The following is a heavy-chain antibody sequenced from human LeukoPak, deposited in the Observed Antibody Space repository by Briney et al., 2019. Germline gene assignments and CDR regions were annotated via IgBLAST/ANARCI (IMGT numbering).Heavy chain of an antibody. CDR1: GGSISSSTYF. V-gene: IGHV4-39*07. J-gene: IGHJ3*02. CDR3: AREVGIAFDI. D-gene: IGHD1-26*01. Sequence: SETLSLTCIVSGGSISSSTYFWGWIRQPPGKGLEWIGIISYNGTTYYNPSLKRRVTISVDTSKNQFSLKLSSVTAADTAVYYCAREVGIAFDIWGQGTMVTVSS. CDR2: ISYNGTT.